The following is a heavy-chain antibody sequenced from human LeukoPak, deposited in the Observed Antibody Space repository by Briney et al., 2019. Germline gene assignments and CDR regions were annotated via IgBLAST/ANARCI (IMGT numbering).Heavy chain of an antibody. V-gene: IGHV3-7*03. J-gene: IGHJ4*02. CDR1: GFTFSSYW. Sequence: GGSLRLSCAASGFTFSSYWMNWVRQAPGKGLEWVANIKQDGSEIYYVDSVKGRFTISRDNAKNSLYLQMNSLRVEDTAVYYCAKEGRSLQTYWGQGTLVTVSS. D-gene: IGHD5-24*01. CDR2: IKQDGSEI. CDR3: AKEGRSLQTY.